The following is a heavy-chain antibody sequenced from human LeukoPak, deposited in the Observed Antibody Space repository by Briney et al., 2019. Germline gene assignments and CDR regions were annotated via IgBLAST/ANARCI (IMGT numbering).Heavy chain of an antibody. J-gene: IGHJ4*02. V-gene: IGHV4-39*01. CDR1: GGSISSSSYY. Sequence: SETLSLTCTVSGGSISSSSYYWGWIRQPPGKGLEWIGSIYYSESTYYNPSLKSRVTISVDTSKNQFSLKLSSVTAADTAVYYCARSIMITFGGVIPHYFDYWGQGTLVTVSS. D-gene: IGHD3-16*02. CDR2: IYYSEST. CDR3: ARSIMITFGGVIPHYFDY.